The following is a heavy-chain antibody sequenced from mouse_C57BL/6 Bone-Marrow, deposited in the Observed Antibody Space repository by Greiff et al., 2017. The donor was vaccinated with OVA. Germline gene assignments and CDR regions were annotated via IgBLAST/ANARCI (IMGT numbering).Heavy chain of an antibody. J-gene: IGHJ2*01. CDR1: GYSITSDY. CDR3: ARYLHPRKNCDY. V-gene: IGHV3-8*01. Sequence: EVQLQESGPGLAQPSQPLSLTCSVTGYSITSDYWNWIRKFPGNKLESMGYISYSGSTYYNPSLKSRISITRDTSKNQYYLQLNSVTTEDTATYSCARYLHPRKNCDYWGQGTTLTVSS. CDR2: ISYSGST.